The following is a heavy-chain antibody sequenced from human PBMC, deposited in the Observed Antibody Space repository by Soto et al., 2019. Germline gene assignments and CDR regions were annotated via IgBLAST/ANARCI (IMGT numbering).Heavy chain of an antibody. D-gene: IGHD6-6*01. Sequence: SVKVSCKASGGTFSSYAISWVRQAPGQGLEWMGGVIPIFGTANYAQKFQGRVTITADESTSTAYMELSSLRSEDTAVYYCASASSSSGRWFDPWGQGTLVTVSS. CDR1: GGTFSSYA. CDR3: ASASSSSGRWFDP. CDR2: VIPIFGTA. V-gene: IGHV1-69*13. J-gene: IGHJ5*02.